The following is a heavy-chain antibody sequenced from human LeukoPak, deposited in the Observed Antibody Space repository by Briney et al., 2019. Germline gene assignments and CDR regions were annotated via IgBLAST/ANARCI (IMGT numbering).Heavy chain of an antibody. CDR2: INNNGGPT. CDR1: GFTFSSYA. V-gene: IGHV3-64*01. D-gene: IGHD2-15*01. CDR3: ARALGSGRRHDAFDI. J-gene: IGHJ3*02. Sequence: GGSLRLSCAASGFTFSSYAMHWVRQPPGKGLEYVSAINNNGGPTYYANSVKGRFTISRDNSNNTLYLQMGSLRAEDMAVYYCARALGSGRRHDAFDIWGQGTMVTVSS.